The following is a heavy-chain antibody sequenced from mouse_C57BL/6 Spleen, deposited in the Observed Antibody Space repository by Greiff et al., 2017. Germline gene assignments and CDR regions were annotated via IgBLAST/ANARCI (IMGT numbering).Heavy chain of an antibody. J-gene: IGHJ3*01. D-gene: IGHD1-1*01. CDR1: GYTFTSYW. V-gene: IGHV1-52*01. Sequence: QVQLQQPGAELVRPGSSVKLSCKASGYTFTSYWMHWVKQRPIQGLEWIGNIDPSDSETHYNQKFKDKATLTVDKSSSTAYMQLSSLTSEDSAVYYCALYGSSPSWFAYWGQGTLVTVSA. CDR3: ALYGSSPSWFAY. CDR2: IDPSDSET.